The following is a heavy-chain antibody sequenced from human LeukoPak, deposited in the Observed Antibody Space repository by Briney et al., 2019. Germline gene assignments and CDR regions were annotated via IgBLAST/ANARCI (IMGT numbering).Heavy chain of an antibody. J-gene: IGHJ4*02. CDR3: ARDPLGVVITGYSYGYFDY. CDR1: GFTFSSYW. CDR2: IKQDGSEK. V-gene: IGHV3-7*01. Sequence: GGSLRLSCAASGFTFSSYWMSWVRQAPGKGLEWVANIKQDGSEKYYADSVKGRFTISRDNSKNTLYLQMNSLRAEDTAVYYCARDPLGVVITGYSYGYFDYWGQGTLVTVSS. D-gene: IGHD5-18*01.